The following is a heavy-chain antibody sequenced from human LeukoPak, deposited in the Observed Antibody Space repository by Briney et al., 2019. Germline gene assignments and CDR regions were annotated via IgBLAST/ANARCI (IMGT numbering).Heavy chain of an antibody. CDR2: IYPGDSDT. J-gene: IGHJ4*02. D-gene: IGHD3-3*01. CDR3: ARVPITIFGVALSYYFDY. V-gene: IGHV5-51*01. CDR1: GYRFTSYW. Sequence: GASLKISCKGSGYRFTSYWIGWVRQMPGKGLEWMGIIYPGDSDTRYSPSFQGQVTISADKSISTAYLQWSSLKASDTAMYYCARVPITIFGVALSYYFDYWGQETLVTVSS.